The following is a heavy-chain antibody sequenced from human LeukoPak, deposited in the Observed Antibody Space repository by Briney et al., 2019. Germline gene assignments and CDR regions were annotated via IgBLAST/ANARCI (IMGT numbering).Heavy chain of an antibody. D-gene: IGHD2-2*01. Sequence: GEPLKISCKGSGYSFNTYWIGWVRQMPGKGLEWMGIIYPGDSDTGYSPSFQGQVIMSADKSINTAYLQWNSLKASDTAMYYCARRKGCSSTSCPPDYWGQGTLVTVSS. CDR3: ARRKGCSSTSCPPDY. J-gene: IGHJ4*02. CDR2: IYPGDSDT. V-gene: IGHV5-51*01. CDR1: GYSFNTYW.